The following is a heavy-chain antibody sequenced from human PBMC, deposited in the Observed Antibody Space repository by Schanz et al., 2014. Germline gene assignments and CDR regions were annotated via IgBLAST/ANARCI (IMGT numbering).Heavy chain of an antibody. V-gene: IGHV3-33*06. J-gene: IGHJ6*02. CDR3: AKGMGYCSGGTCYDYYYYGLDV. CDR2: IWYDENNK. Sequence: VQLLESGGGLVQPGGSLRLSCAASGFTFSSYAMHWVRQAPGKGLEWVAVIWYDENNKYYADSVKGRFTMSRDNSKNTLYLQMNSLSADDTAVFYCAKGMGYCSGGTCYDYYYYGLDVWGQGTTVTVSS. D-gene: IGHD2-15*01. CDR1: GFTFSSYA.